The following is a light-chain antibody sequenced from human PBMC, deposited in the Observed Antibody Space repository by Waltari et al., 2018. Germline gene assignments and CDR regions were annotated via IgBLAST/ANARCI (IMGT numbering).Light chain of an antibody. CDR2: EVT. V-gene: IGLV2-23*02. J-gene: IGLJ1*01. CDR1: SNDVGNYTL. CDR3: CSYAGTTSIYV. Sequence: QSALTQPASVSGSPGESITISCTGTSNDVGNYTLASWYQQHPDKAPKLIIFEVTKRPSRVSNRFSGSKSGNTASLTISGLQAEDEADYYCCSYAGTTSIYVFGSGTKVTVL.